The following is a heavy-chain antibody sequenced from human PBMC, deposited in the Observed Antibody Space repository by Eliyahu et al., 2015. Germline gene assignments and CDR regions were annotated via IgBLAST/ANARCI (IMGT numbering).Heavy chain of an antibody. D-gene: IGHD6-13*01. Sequence: QVQLVESGGGVVQPGRSLXLSCSASGFTFXXXASHWVRQAPGKGLEWVAVISYDGSNKYYADSVKGRFTISRDNSKNTLYLQMNSLRAEDTAVYYCARDLAAAAGTQSYYFDYWGQGTLVTVSS. V-gene: IGHV3-30-3*01. CDR1: GFTFXXXA. J-gene: IGHJ4*02. CDR3: ARDLAAAAGTQSYYFDY. CDR2: ISYDGSNK.